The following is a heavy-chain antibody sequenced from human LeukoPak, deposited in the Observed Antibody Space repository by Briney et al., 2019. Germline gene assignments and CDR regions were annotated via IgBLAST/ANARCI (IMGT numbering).Heavy chain of an antibody. V-gene: IGHV1-69*13. J-gene: IGHJ4*02. D-gene: IGHD3-10*01. CDR2: IIPIFGTA. CDR3: ARGPNGALDY. Sequence: SVKVSCKASGGTFSSYAISWVRQAPGQGLEWMGGIIPIFGTANYAQKFQGRVTITADESPCTASMELSRLRSEDTAVGYCARGPNGALDYWGQGTLVTGSS. CDR1: GGTFSSYA.